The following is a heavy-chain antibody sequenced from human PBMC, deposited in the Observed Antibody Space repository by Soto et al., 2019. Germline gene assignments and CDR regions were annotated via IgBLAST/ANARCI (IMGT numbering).Heavy chain of an antibody. V-gene: IGHV3-9*01. CDR3: VQGRYPTMATPLDH. Sequence: GGSLRLACAASGFTFDNCGMHWVRQAPGKGLEWVSGISWDSGTIGYADSVKGRFIISRDDAKNSLYLQMNSLRGEDTALYYCVQGRYPTMATPLDHWGQGTLVTSPQ. CDR2: ISWDSGTI. D-gene: IGHD5-12*01. CDR1: GFTFDNCG. J-gene: IGHJ5*02.